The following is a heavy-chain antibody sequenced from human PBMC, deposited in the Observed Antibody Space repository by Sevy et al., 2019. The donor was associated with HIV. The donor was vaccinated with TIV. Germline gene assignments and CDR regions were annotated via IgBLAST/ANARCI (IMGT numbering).Heavy chain of an antibody. CDR1: GFTFGDYT. V-gene: IGHV3-49*03. Sequence: GGSLRLSCTTSGFTFGDYTMSWFRQAPGKGLEWVGLIRSKAYGGTTEYGASVKGRFTISRDDSKSIAYLQMNSLKTEDTAVYYCSRAVRALTPPHYYYGMDVWGQGTTVTVSS. CDR2: IRSKAYGGTT. J-gene: IGHJ6*02. CDR3: SRAVRALTPPHYYYGMDV. D-gene: IGHD3-10*01.